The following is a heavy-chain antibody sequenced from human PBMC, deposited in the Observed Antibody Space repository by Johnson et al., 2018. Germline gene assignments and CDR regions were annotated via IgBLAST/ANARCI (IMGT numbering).Heavy chain of an antibody. Sequence: QVQLLESGAEVKEPGASVKVSCKASGYTFTNYYMHWVRQAPGQGLEWMGIIYPSGGSTTYEQKFQGRVTMTRDTSASTVYMELSSLRSEDTAVYYSARDSWSFDYWGQGTLVTVSS. CDR2: IYPSGGST. CDR3: ARDSWSFDY. J-gene: IGHJ4*02. CDR1: GYTFTNYY. D-gene: IGHD3-3*01. V-gene: IGHV1-46*01.